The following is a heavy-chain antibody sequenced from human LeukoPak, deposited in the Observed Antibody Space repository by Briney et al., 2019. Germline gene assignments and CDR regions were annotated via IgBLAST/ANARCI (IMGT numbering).Heavy chain of an antibody. Sequence: GGSLRLSCAASGFTFDDYAMHWVRQAPGKGLEWVSGIWWNSDSIDYADSVKGRFTISRDNAKNSLYLQMNSLRAEDTALYYCAKVTTVTAELYDAFDIWGQGTMVTVCS. CDR3: AKVTTVTAELYDAFDI. CDR1: GFTFDDYA. V-gene: IGHV3-9*01. J-gene: IGHJ3*02. CDR2: IWWNSDSI. D-gene: IGHD4-17*01.